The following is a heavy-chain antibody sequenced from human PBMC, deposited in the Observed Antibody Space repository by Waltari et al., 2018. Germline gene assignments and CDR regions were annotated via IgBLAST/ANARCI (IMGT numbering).Heavy chain of an antibody. CDR3: ARHKGIPVYMDV. D-gene: IGHD6-13*01. CDR2: IYYSGST. V-gene: IGHV4-59*08. CDR1: GGSISSYY. J-gene: IGHJ6*03. Sequence: QVQLQQWGAGLLKPSETLSLTCAVHGGSISSYYWSWIRQPPGKGLEWIGYIYYSGSTNYNPSLKSRVTISVDTSKNQFSLKLSSVTAADTAVYYCARHKGIPVYMDVWGKGTTVTISS.